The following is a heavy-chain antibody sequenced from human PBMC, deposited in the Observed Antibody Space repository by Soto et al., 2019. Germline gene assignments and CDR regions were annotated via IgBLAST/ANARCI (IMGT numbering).Heavy chain of an antibody. D-gene: IGHD6-19*01. CDR3: ARSPSSSVSPRDN. Sequence: SLRLSCVSSGFTFSIYAMHWVRQAPGKGLEWVAVISYDGSSKYYADSVKGRFTISRDNSKNTLFLQMNSLRAEDTAVYYCARSPSSSVSPRDNWGQGTLVTVSS. V-gene: IGHV3-30-3*01. J-gene: IGHJ4*02. CDR2: ISYDGSSK. CDR1: GFTFSIYA.